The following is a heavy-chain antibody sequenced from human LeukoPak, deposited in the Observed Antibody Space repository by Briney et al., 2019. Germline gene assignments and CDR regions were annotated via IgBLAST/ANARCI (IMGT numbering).Heavy chain of an antibody. CDR3: ARADESLVYGMDV. Sequence: PSETLSLTCTVSGGSISSGGYYWSWIRQPPGKGLEWIGYIYHSGSTYYNPSLKSRVTISVDRSKNQFSLKLSSVTAADTAVYYCARADESLVYGMDVWGPGTTVIVSS. CDR1: GGSISSGGYY. V-gene: IGHV4-30-2*01. CDR2: IYHSGST. J-gene: IGHJ6*02.